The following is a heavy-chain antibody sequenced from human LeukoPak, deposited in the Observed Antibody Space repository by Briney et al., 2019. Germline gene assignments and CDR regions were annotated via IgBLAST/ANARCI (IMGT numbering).Heavy chain of an antibody. Sequence: GGSLRLSCAASGFTFDNFAMHWVRQTPGKGLEWVSLVSGNGVNTYYADSVKGRFTISRDNSKNSLYLQMNSLRTEDTALYFCTKDSSSLWYFDFWGQGVHVAVSS. D-gene: IGHD6-13*01. CDR2: VSGNGVNT. V-gene: IGHV3-43*02. CDR1: GFTFDNFA. J-gene: IGHJ4*02. CDR3: TKDSSSLWYFDF.